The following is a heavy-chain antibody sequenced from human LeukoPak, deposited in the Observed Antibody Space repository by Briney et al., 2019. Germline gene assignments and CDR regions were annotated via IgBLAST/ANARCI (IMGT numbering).Heavy chain of an antibody. V-gene: IGHV3-30*03. CDR2: TSYDGSNK. CDR1: GFTFSSYG. CDR3: ARGKYGGYFIDY. Sequence: PGGSLRLSCAASGFTFSSYGMHWVRQAPGKGLEWVSATSYDGSNKYYADSVKGRFTISRDNSKNSLYLQMNSLRAEDTAVYYCARGKYGGYFIDYWGQGTLVTVSS. J-gene: IGHJ4*02. D-gene: IGHD5-12*01.